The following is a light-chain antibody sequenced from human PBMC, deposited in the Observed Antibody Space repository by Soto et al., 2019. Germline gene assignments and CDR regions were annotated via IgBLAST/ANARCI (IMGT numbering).Light chain of an antibody. CDR2: GAT. CDR3: QHYGSSPPYT. V-gene: IGKV3-20*01. CDR1: QSVTSSY. J-gene: IGKJ2*01. Sequence: EIVLTQSPGTLSLSPGERATLSCRASQSVTSSYLAWYQQKPGQAPRLLISGATSRATGIPDRFSGSGSGTGFTLTISRLEPKDLAVYYCQHYGSSPPYTFGQGTKLEIK.